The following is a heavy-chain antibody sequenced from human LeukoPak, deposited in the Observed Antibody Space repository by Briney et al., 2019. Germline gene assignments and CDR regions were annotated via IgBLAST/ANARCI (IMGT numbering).Heavy chain of an antibody. CDR2: IDGDGSST. J-gene: IGHJ5*02. CDR3: VRDYYGSGKTRWFDP. CDR1: GFTFSSYW. V-gene: IGHV3-74*01. Sequence: GGSLRLSCAASGFTFSSYWIHWFRQAPGKGLVWVSRIDGDGSSTTYADSVKGRFTISRDNAKNTLYLQMTSLRVEDTAVYYCVRDYYGSGKTRWFDPWGQGTLVTVSS. D-gene: IGHD3-10*01.